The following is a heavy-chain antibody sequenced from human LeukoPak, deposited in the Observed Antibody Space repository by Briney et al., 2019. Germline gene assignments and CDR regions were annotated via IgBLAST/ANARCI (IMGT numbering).Heavy chain of an antibody. J-gene: IGHJ4*02. CDR3: ARPPYYYDSSGQD. Sequence: SETLSLTCAVYGGSFSGYYWSWIRQPPGKGLEWIGEINHSGSTNYNPSLKSRVTISVDTSKNQFSLKLSSVTAADTAVYYCARPPYYYDSSGQDWGQGTLATVSS. CDR2: INHSGST. V-gene: IGHV4-34*01. CDR1: GGSFSGYY. D-gene: IGHD3-22*01.